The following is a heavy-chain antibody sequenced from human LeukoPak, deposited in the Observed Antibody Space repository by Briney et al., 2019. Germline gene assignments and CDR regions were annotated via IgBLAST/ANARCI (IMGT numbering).Heavy chain of an antibody. CDR3: AREDRGYCSGGSCRPADAFDI. J-gene: IGHJ3*02. CDR1: GYTFTGYY. D-gene: IGHD2-15*01. Sequence: ASVKVSCKASGYTFTGYYMHWERQAPGQGLEWMGWINPNSGGTNYAQKFQGRVTMTRDTSISTAYMELSRLRSDDTAVYYCAREDRGYCSGGSCRPADAFDIWGQGTMVTVSS. V-gene: IGHV1-2*02. CDR2: INPNSGGT.